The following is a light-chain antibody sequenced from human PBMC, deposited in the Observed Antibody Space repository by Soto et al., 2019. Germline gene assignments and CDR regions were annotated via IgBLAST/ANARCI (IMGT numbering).Light chain of an antibody. CDR3: QTWDTGIVV. CDR1: SGRSGYA. CDR2: LNSDGSH. Sequence: QAVVAQSPSASASLGASVKLTCTLSSGRSGYAIAWHQQQPEKGPRYLMKLNSDGSHNRGDGIPDRFSGSSSGTERYLTISSLQSEDEADYYCQTWDTGIVVFGGGTKLTVL. V-gene: IGLV4-69*01. J-gene: IGLJ2*01.